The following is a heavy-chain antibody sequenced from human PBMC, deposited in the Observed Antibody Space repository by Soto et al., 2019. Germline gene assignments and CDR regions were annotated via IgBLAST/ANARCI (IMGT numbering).Heavy chain of an antibody. CDR1: GGSFSGYY. V-gene: IGHV4-34*01. Sequence: PSETLSLTCAVYGGSFSGYYWSWIRQPPGKGLEWIGEINHSGSTNYNPSLKSRVTISVDTSKNQFSLKLSSVTAADTAVYYCARGITMVRGPTRWGQGTLVTVSS. CDR3: ARGITMVRGPTR. CDR2: INHSGST. D-gene: IGHD3-10*01. J-gene: IGHJ4*02.